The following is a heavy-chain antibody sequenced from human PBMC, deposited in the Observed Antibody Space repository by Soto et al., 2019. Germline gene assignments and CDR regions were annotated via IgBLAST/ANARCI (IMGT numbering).Heavy chain of an antibody. CDR3: VRGIYPSSAGGPFDS. V-gene: IGHV3-23*01. D-gene: IGHD3-22*01. Sequence: QLLESGGNLVQPGGSLRVSCTASGFAFKNYAMAWVRQAPGQGLEWVSAITARGDTTYYADSVRGRFTISRDNSRNTLFLHMDSLRAGDTALYYCVRGIYPSSAGGPFDSWGQGALVTVSS. CDR1: GFAFKNYA. J-gene: IGHJ4*02. CDR2: ITARGDTT.